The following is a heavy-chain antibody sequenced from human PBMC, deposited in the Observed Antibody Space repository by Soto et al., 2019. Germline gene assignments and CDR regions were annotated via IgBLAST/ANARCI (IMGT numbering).Heavy chain of an antibody. V-gene: IGHV1-69*09. CDR1: EGTFSNYA. D-gene: IGHD3-22*01. CDR2: ITPLLDIT. CDR3: ARDFGYSYDTSGHYGGYFDF. Sequence: QVQLVQSGAEVKKPGSSVKVSCKSSEGTFSNYAVTWVRQAPGQGLEFMGRITPLLDITNYAQKFQGRVTFTADESTSTAYMELRSLRPDDTAMYFCARDFGYSYDTSGHYGGYFDFWGHGTLVTVS. J-gene: IGHJ4*01.